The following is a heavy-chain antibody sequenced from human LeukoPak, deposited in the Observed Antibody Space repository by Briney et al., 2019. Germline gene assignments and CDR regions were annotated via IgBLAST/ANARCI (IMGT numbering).Heavy chain of an antibody. J-gene: IGHJ6*02. D-gene: IGHD4-17*01. V-gene: IGHV4-30-4*01. CDR2: IYYSGST. CDR1: GGSISSGDSY. CDR3: ARSTVTTFEEGYYYGMDV. Sequence: SETLSPTCTVSGGSISSGDSYWSWIRQPPGKGLERIGYIYYSGSTYYNPSLKSRVTISVDTSKNQFSLKLSSVTAADTAVYYCARSTVTTFEEGYYYGMDVWGQGTTVTVSS.